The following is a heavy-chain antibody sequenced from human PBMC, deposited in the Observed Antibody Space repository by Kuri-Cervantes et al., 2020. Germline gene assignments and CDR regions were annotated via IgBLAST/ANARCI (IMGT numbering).Heavy chain of an antibody. J-gene: IGHJ4*01. Sequence: ASVKVSCKASGYTFTGYYMHWVRQAPGQGLEWMGWINPNSGGTNYAQKFQGWVTITRDTSISTAYMELSRLRSVDTAVYDCARRYLDGGADYWGQGTLVTVSS. D-gene: IGHD4-23*01. CDR2: INPNSGGT. CDR3: ARRYLDGGADY. V-gene: IGHV1-2*04. CDR1: GYTFTGYY.